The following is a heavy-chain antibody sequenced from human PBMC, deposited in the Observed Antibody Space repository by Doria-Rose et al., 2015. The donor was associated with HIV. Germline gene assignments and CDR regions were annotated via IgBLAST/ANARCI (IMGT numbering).Heavy chain of an antibody. CDR3: ARGLLRGGWNDVDYYYGMDV. CDR2: INHSGST. V-gene: IGHV4-34*01. Sequence: QVQLQESGAGLVKPSETLSLTCAVFGGSFSGHYWSWIRQPPGKGLEWIGEINHSGSTNYKTSLKSRVTISLDTSKNLFSLKLSSVTAADTAVYYCARGLLRGGWNDVDYYYGMDVWGQGTTVTVSS. J-gene: IGHJ6*02. CDR1: GGSFSGHY. D-gene: IGHD1-1*01.